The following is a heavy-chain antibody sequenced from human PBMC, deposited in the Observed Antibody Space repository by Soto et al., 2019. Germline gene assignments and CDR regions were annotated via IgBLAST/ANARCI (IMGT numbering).Heavy chain of an antibody. Sequence: ETLSLTCAVYGGSFSGYSWTWLRQPPGKGLEWIGEINHSGTTDYNPALKSRVTMSADTSKNQFSLRMTSVTAADTAVYYCARARFDSWSHIYYGFDVWCQGTTVTVSS. J-gene: IGHJ6*02. V-gene: IGHV4-34*01. CDR2: INHSGTT. D-gene: IGHD3-3*01. CDR1: GGSFSGYS. CDR3: ARARFDSWSHIYYGFDV.